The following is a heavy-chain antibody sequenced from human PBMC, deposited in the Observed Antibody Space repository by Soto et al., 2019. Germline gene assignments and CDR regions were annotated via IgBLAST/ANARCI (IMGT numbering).Heavy chain of an antibody. CDR1: GFTFSSYS. J-gene: IGHJ4*02. CDR2: ISGSGDST. D-gene: IGHD5-18*01. CDR3: AKGIYSYGYNSFDY. V-gene: IGHV3-23*01. Sequence: PGGSLRLSCAAAGFTFSSYSISWVRQAPGKGLEWVSAISGSGDSTYDADSVKGRFTTSRDNSKNTLYLQMNSLRAEDTAVYYCAKGIYSYGYNSFDYWSQGTLVTVSS.